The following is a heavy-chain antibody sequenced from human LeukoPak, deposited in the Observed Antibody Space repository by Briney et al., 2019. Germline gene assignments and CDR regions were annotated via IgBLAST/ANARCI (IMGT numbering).Heavy chain of an antibody. J-gene: IGHJ4*02. V-gene: IGHV1-69*13. Sequence: SVKVSCKGSGGTFSSYAISWVRQAPGQGLEWMGGIIPIFGTANYAQKFQGRVTITADESTSTAYMELSSLRSEDTAVYYCARVPYSSSSRSDYWGQGTLVTVSS. CDR1: GGTFSSYA. CDR2: IIPIFGTA. D-gene: IGHD6-6*01. CDR3: ARVPYSSSSRSDY.